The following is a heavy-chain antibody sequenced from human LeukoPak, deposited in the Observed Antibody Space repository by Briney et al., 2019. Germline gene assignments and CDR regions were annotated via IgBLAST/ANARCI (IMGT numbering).Heavy chain of an antibody. CDR2: ISGSGGST. J-gene: IGHJ4*02. Sequence: GGSLRLSCAASGFTFSSYAMSWVRQAPGKGLEWVSAISGSGGSTYYADSVKGRFTISRDNSKNTLYLQMNSLRAEDTAVYYCAKLTDYYDSSGYHLLDYWGQGTLVTVSS. CDR1: GFTFSSYA. V-gene: IGHV3-23*01. CDR3: AKLTDYYDSSGYHLLDY. D-gene: IGHD3-22*01.